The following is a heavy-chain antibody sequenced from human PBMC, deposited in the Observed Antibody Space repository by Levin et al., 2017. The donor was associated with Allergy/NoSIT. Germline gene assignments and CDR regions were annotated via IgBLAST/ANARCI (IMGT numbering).Heavy chain of an antibody. CDR2: INPSGDIT. CDR3: ARDKRSNYEPFDI. CDR1: GYTFTSYY. J-gene: IGHJ3*02. D-gene: IGHD4-11*01. V-gene: IGHV1-46*01. Sequence: ASVKVSCKASGYTFTSYYMHWVRQAPGQGLEWMGIINPSGDITSHAQKFQGRVTMTRDTSTSTVYMELSSLRSEDTAVYYCARDKRSNYEPFDIWGQGTMVTVSS.